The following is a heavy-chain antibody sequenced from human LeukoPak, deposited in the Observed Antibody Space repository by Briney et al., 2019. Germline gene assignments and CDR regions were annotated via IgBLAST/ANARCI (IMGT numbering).Heavy chain of an antibody. V-gene: IGHV4-4*07. CDR3: ARDRSSRKYCSGGSCYSPYYFDY. J-gene: IGHJ4*02. CDR1: GGSISSYC. Sequence: PPETLSLTCTVSGGSISSYCWSWIRQPAGKGLEWIGRIYTSGSTNYNPSLKSRVTMSVDTSKNQFSLKLSSVTAADTAVYYCARDRSSRKYCSGGSCYSPYYFDYWGQGTLVTVSS. D-gene: IGHD2-15*01. CDR2: IYTSGST.